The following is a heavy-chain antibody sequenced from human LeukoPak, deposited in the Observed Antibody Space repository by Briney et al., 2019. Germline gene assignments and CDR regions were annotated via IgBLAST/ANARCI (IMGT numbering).Heavy chain of an antibody. V-gene: IGHV3-9*01. CDR3: AKAARWGDFDY. D-gene: IGHD3-16*01. CDR1: GFTFDDYA. Sequence: GRSLRLSCAASGFTFDDYAMHWVRQAPGKSLEWVSGISWNSGSIGYADSVKGRFTISRDNAKNSLYLQMNSLRAEDTALYYCAKAARWGDFDYWGQGTLVTVSS. CDR2: ISWNSGSI. J-gene: IGHJ4*02.